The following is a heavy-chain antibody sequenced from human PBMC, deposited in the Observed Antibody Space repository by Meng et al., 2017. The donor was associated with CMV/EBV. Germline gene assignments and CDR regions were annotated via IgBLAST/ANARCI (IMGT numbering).Heavy chain of an antibody. CDR2: IIPIFGTA. CDR1: GGTFSSYA. Sequence: SVKVSCKASGGTFSSYAISWVRQAPGQGLEWMGGIIPIFGTANYAQKFQGRVTITTDESTSTAYMELSSLRSEDTAVYYCAREMDTRGGNYYYYGMDVWGQGTTVTVSS. CDR3: AREMDTRGGNYYYYGMDV. J-gene: IGHJ6*02. D-gene: IGHD5-24*01. V-gene: IGHV1-69*05.